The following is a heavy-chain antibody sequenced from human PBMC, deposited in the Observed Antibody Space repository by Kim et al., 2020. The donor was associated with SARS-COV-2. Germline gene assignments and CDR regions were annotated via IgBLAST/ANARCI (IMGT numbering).Heavy chain of an antibody. J-gene: IGHJ4*02. CDR1: DFTVSASY. Sequence: GGSLRLSCVASDFTVSASYLSWVRRAPGKGPEWVSILRRDGATHYADSVKDRFTISRDNSKNTLYLQLNSLRAEDTAVYYCAREGDYFFDVWGQGTLVTVCS. V-gene: IGHV3-53*01. D-gene: IGHD1-26*01. CDR2: LRRDGAT. CDR3: AREGDYFFDV.